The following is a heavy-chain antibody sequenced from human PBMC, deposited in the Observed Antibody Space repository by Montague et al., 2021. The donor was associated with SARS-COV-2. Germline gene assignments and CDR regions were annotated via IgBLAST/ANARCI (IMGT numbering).Heavy chain of an antibody. CDR1: GGSISSSSYY. J-gene: IGHJ5*02. D-gene: IGHD2-8*01. Sequence: SETLSLTCTVSGGSISSSSYYWGWIRQPPGKGLEWIGSIYYSGSTYYNPSLKSRVTISVDTSKNQFSLKLSSVTAADTAVYYCAGLWGSDIVLMVYAIKGWFDPWGQGTLVTVSS. CDR2: IYYSGST. V-gene: IGHV4-39*01. CDR3: AGLWGSDIVLMVYAIKGWFDP.